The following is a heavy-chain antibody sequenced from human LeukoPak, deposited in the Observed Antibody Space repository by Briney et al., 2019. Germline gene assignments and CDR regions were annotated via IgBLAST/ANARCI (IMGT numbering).Heavy chain of an antibody. Sequence: GVSLRLSCTPSGFTYCTFAIIWLPQAPGKGLEWVSSIRGKGGTTYYADSVKGRFIMSRDKYKDTLHLQVSGLRVEDTAKYCCARGRTGAGRYFLDYWGQGPLVTVSS. V-gene: IGHV3-23*01. D-gene: IGHD1-26*01. J-gene: IGHJ4*02. CDR1: GFTYCTFA. CDR3: ARGRTGAGRYFLDY. CDR2: IRGKGGTT.